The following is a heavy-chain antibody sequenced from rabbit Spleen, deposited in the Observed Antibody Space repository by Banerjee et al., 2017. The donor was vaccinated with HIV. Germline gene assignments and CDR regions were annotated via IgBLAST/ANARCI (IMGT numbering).Heavy chain of an antibody. Sequence: QLVESGGGLVKPEGSLTLACKASGFTLSSYYMNWVRQAPGKGLEWIGYIDPVFGITYYANWVNGRFSISRENAQNTVFLQMTSLTAADTATYFCARDGAGGTYFALWGPGTLVTVS. CDR1: GFTLSSYY. CDR2: IDPVFGIT. CDR3: ARDGAGGTYFAL. D-gene: IGHD8-1*01. J-gene: IGHJ6*01. V-gene: IGHV1S7*01.